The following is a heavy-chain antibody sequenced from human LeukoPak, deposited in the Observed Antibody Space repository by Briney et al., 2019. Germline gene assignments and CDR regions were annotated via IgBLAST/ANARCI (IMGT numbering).Heavy chain of an antibody. V-gene: IGHV3-30*18. Sequence: GGSLRLSCEAPGYPYSSYGMHGARRAPGRGWGGGAVISDDGSNKYYADSVKGRFTISRDNSKNTLYLQMSSLRPEDTAVYYCANGGYTSSWYVVDYWGQGTLVTVSS. D-gene: IGHD6-13*01. J-gene: IGHJ4*02. CDR1: GYPYSSYG. CDR2: ISDDGSNK. CDR3: ANGGYTSSWYVVDY.